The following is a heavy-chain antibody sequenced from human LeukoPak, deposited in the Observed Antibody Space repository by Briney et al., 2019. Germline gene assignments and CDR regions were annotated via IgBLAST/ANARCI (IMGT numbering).Heavy chain of an antibody. CDR1: GGSISSYY. V-gene: IGHV4-59*01. Sequence: SETLSLTCTVSGGSISSYYWSWIRQPPGKGLEWIGYIYYSGSTNYNPSLKSRVTISVDTSKNQFSLKLSSATAADTAVYYCARDRGGAAPDYWGQGTLVTVSS. CDR3: ARDRGGAAPDY. CDR2: IYYSGST. D-gene: IGHD1-26*01. J-gene: IGHJ4*02.